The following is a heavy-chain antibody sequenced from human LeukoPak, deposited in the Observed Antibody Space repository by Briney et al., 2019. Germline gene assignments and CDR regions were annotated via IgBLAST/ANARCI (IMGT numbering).Heavy chain of an antibody. CDR2: INHSGSA. V-gene: IGHV4-34*01. CDR1: GGSFSGYY. Sequence: SETLSLTCAVSGGSFSGYYWTWIRQPPGKGLEWIGEINHSGSANYNPSLKSRVTISLDTSKNQFSLKLSSVTAADTAVYYCARGVGFDWLPYYFDYWGQGTLVTVSS. D-gene: IGHD3-9*01. CDR3: ARGVGFDWLPYYFDY. J-gene: IGHJ4*02.